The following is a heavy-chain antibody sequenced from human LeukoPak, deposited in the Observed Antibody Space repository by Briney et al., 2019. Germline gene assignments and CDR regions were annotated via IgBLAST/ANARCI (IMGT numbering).Heavy chain of an antibody. Sequence: SETLSLTCTVSGGSISSYYWSWIRHPPGQGLEWIGYIYYSGSTNYNPSLKSRITISVDTSKNQFSLKLSSVTAADTAVYYCARDYGGKGGDAFDIWGQGTMVTVSS. CDR1: GGSISSYY. CDR2: IYYSGST. J-gene: IGHJ3*02. V-gene: IGHV4-59*01. D-gene: IGHD4-23*01. CDR3: ARDYGGKGGDAFDI.